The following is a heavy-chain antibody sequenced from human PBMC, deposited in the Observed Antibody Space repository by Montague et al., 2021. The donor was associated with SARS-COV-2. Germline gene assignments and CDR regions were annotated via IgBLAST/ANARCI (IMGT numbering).Heavy chain of an antibody. CDR2: IYTSGST. V-gene: IGHV4-4*07. D-gene: IGHD3-3*01. J-gene: IGHJ6*03. CDR3: AREGGITIFGVVIGSPYYYYMDV. CDR1: GGSISSYY. Sequence: SETLSLTCTVSGGSISSYYWSWIRQPAGKGLEWIGRIYTSGSTNYNPSLKSRVTTSVDTSKNQFSLKLSSVTAADTAVYYCAREGGITIFGVVIGSPYYYYMDVWGKGTTVTVSS.